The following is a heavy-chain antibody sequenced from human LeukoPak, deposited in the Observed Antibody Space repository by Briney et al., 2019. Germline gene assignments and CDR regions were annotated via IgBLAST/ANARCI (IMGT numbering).Heavy chain of an antibody. CDR2: ISDNGGNT. CDR1: GFTFSIYG. J-gene: IGHJ4*02. CDR3: ARSPYGYCTNGVCSPRYYFDY. Sequence: PGGSLRLSCAASGFTFSIYGMGWVRQAPGKGLEWVSSISDNGGNTYYADSAKGRFTISRDNAKNSLYLQLNSLRAEDTAVYYCARSPYGYCTNGVCSPRYYFDYWGQGTLVTVSS. D-gene: IGHD2-8*01. V-gene: IGHV3-21*01.